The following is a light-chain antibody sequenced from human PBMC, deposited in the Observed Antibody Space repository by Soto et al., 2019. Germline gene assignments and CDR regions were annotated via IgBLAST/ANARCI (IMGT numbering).Light chain of an antibody. CDR2: DAS. CDR1: QSVSSSY. J-gene: IGKJ1*01. V-gene: IGKV3-20*01. CDR3: QQYGSSRT. Sequence: EIVLTQSPGPLSLSPGERATLSCRASQSVSSSYLAWYQQKPGQAPRLLIYDASSRATGIPDRFSGSGSGTDSTLTISRLEPEDFAVYYCQQYGSSRTFGQGTKVDIK.